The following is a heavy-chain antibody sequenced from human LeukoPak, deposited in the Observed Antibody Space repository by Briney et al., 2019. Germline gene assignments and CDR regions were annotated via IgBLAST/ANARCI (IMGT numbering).Heavy chain of an antibody. CDR1: GYTFTGYY. CDR3: ARADSSSWGYYYMDV. Sequence: GASVKVSCKASGYTFTGYYMHWVRQAPGQGLEWMGWINPNSGGTNYAQKFQGRVTMARDTSISTVYMELSRLRSDDTAVYYCARADSSSWGYYYMDVWGKGTTVTVSS. J-gene: IGHJ6*03. V-gene: IGHV1-2*02. CDR2: INPNSGGT. D-gene: IGHD6-13*01.